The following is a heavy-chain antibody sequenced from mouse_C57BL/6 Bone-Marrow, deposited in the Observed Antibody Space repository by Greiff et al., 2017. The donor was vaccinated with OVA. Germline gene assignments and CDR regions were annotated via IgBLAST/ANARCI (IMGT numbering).Heavy chain of an antibody. CDR1: GYTFTSYW. V-gene: IGHV1-64*01. Sequence: QVHVKQSGAELVKPGASVKLSCKASGYTFTSYWMHWVKQRPGQGLEWIGMIHPNSGSTNYNEKFKSKATLTVDKSSSTAYMQLSSLTSEDSAVYYCARGYYYGSSYSYWYFDVWGTGTTVTVSS. CDR3: ARGYYYGSSYSYWYFDV. D-gene: IGHD1-1*01. J-gene: IGHJ1*03. CDR2: IHPNSGST.